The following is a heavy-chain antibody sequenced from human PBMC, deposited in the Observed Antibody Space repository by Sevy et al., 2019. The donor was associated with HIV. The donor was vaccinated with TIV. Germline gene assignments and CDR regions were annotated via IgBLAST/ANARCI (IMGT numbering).Heavy chain of an antibody. J-gene: IGHJ4*02. Sequence: GGSLRLSCAASGFTFSKYGMHWVRQAPGKGLEWVALIWYDGSNKYYADSVKGRFTISTDNSKNTLYLQMNSLRAEDTAVYYCVRGADYYDSGGGNCDYWGQGTLVTVSS. CDR2: IWYDGSNK. V-gene: IGHV3-33*01. CDR1: GFTFSKYG. CDR3: VRGADYYDSGGGNCDY. D-gene: IGHD3-22*01.